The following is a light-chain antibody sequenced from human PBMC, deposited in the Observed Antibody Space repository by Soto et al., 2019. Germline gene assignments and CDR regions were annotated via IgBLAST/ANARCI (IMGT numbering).Light chain of an antibody. J-gene: IGKJ2*01. Sequence: EVLLTQCPAALSVSPVERATLSCRASQAVSRSLGLYQQKPGQAPRLLIYGASTRATGIPGRFSGSGSGTDFTLTISSLQSEDFAVYYCQQYIDWPPYTFGQGTKVDIK. V-gene: IGKV3-15*01. CDR1: QAVSRS. CDR2: GAS. CDR3: QQYIDWPPYT.